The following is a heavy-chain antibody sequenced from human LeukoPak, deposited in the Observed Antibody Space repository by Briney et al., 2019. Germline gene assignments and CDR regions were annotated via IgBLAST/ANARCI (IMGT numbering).Heavy chain of an antibody. D-gene: IGHD3-10*01. CDR2: ISSSTSTI. V-gene: IGHV3-48*02. Sequence: GGSLRLSCAASGFTFSSYSMNWVRQAPGKGLEWVSYISSSTSTIYYADSVKGRFTISRDNAKNSLYLQMNSLRDEDTAVYYCARGLGYYGSGSYYYFDYWGQGTLVTASS. J-gene: IGHJ4*02. CDR1: GFTFSSYS. CDR3: ARGLGYYGSGSYYYFDY.